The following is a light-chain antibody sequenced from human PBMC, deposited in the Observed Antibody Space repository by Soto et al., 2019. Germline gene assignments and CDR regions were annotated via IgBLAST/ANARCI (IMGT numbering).Light chain of an antibody. CDR1: QSVSSY. J-gene: IGKJ1*01. Sequence: EIVLTQSPATLSLSPGERATLSCRARQSVSSYLAWYQQKPGQAPRLLIYDASNRATGIPSRFSGSGSGTDFTLTISSLEPEDFAVYYCQQRGNWPPWTFGQGTKVEI. CDR2: DAS. V-gene: IGKV3-11*01. CDR3: QQRGNWPPWT.